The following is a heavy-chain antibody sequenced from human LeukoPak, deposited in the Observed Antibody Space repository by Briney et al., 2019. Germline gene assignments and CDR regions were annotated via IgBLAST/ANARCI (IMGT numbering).Heavy chain of an antibody. CDR3: ATWRTAKTGFDY. Sequence: SETLSLICTVSGGSISNNNYYWAWIRQPPGKGLECIGSIYYSGSPSYNPSLKSRVTISVDTSKNQFSLRLSSVTAADTAVYYCATWRTAKTGFDYWGHGNLVSVSS. D-gene: IGHD1-1*01. V-gene: IGHV4-39*01. J-gene: IGHJ4*01. CDR1: GGSISNNNYY. CDR2: IYYSGSP.